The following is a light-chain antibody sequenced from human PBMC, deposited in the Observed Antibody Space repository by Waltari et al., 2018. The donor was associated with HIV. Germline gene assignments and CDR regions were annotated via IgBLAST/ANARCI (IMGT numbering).Light chain of an antibody. J-gene: IGKJ5*01. CDR3: QQYDSDPS. Sequence: ILMTQSPSTLSAFVVARVTITCRASLSVNTWLAWYQQKPGRPPKLLPYKSSILQVGVPTRFSGSGSGTKFTLTITSLQPDDFATYYCQQYDSDPSFGQGTRL. CDR1: LSVNTW. V-gene: IGKV1-5*03. CDR2: KSS.